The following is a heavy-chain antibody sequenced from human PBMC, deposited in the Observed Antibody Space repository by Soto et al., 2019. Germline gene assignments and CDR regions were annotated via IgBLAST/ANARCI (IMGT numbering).Heavy chain of an antibody. CDR1: GGTFSSYA. J-gene: IGHJ4*02. CDR2: IIPIFGTA. CDR3: ARVAVSSGWYWDFDY. Sequence: ASVKVSCKASGGTFSSYAISWVRQAPGQGLEWMGGIIPIFGTANYAQKFQGRVTITADESTSTAYMELSSLRSEDTAVYYCARVAVSSGWYWDFDYWGQGTLVTVSS. D-gene: IGHD6-19*01. V-gene: IGHV1-69*13.